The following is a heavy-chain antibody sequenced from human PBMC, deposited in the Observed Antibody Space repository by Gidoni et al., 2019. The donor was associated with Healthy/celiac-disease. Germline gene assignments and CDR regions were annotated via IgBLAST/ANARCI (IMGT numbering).Heavy chain of an antibody. CDR3: ARSVDNYYYGLGSYNWFDP. D-gene: IGHD3-10*01. Sequence: QVQLVQSGAEVKKPGSSVKVSCKASGGTFSSYAISWVRQAPGQGLEWMGGILPIFGTANYAQKFQGRVTITADESTSTAYMELSSLRSEDTAVYYCARSVDNYYYGLGSYNWFDPWGQGTLVTVSS. CDR2: ILPIFGTA. J-gene: IGHJ5*02. CDR1: GGTFSSYA. V-gene: IGHV1-69*12.